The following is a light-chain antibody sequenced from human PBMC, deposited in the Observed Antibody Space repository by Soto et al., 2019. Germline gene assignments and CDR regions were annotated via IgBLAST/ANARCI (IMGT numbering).Light chain of an antibody. CDR2: EVS. V-gene: IGLV2-8*01. CDR3: SSYSGTNHLV. CDR1: SSDVGGYNY. J-gene: IGLJ2*01. Sequence: QSALTQPPSASGSPGQSVTISCTGTSSDVGGYNYVSWYQQHPDKAPKLMIYEVSKRPSWVPDRFSGSKSGNTASLTVSGLQAEDESDYYCSSYSGTNHLVFGGGTKVTVL.